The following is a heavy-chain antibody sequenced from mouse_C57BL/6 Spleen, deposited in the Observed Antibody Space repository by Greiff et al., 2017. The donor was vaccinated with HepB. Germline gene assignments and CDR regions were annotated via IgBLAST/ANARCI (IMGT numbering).Heavy chain of an antibody. D-gene: IGHD1-1*01. V-gene: IGHV5-16*01. CDR2: INYDGSST. CDR3: ARAPGVVGAMDY. CDR1: GFTFSDYY. J-gene: IGHJ4*01. Sequence: EVKLMESEGGLVQPGSSMKLSCTASGFTFSDYYMAWVRQVPEKGLEWVANINYDGSSTYYLDSLKSRFIISRDNAKNILYLQMSSLKSEDTATYYCARAPGVVGAMDYWGQGTSVTVSS.